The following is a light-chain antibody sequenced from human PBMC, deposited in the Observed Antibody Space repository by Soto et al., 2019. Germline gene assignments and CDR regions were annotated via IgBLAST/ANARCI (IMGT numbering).Light chain of an antibody. CDR3: QQYKNGWT. J-gene: IGKJ1*01. CDR1: QSVSNNY. Sequence: EIVLTQSPATLSLSPGDRATLSCGASQSVSNNYLAWYQQKPGLAPRLLIYDASYRANGIPDRFSGSGSGTEFTLTISSLQSEDFAVYYCQQYKNGWTFGQGTKVDIK. V-gene: IGKV3D-20*01. CDR2: DAS.